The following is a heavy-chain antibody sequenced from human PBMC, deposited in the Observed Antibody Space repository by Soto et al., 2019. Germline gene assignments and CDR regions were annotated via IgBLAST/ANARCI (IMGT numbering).Heavy chain of an antibody. CDR2: IYYTGST. J-gene: IGHJ4*02. CDR1: GGSISGYY. CDR3: ARVHRYCSGGSCYLIDY. V-gene: IGHV4-59*01. D-gene: IGHD2-15*01. Sequence: QVQLQESGPGLVKPSETLSLTCTVSGGSISGYYWSWIRQPPGEGLEWIGYIYYTGSTDYNPSLKSRVTLSLDTPKSQFSLKLSSVTAADTAVYYCARVHRYCSGGSCYLIDYWGQGTLVTVSS.